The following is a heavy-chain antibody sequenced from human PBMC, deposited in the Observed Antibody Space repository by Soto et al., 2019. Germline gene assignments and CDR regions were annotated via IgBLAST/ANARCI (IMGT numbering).Heavy chain of an antibody. CDR3: ARGPSSLSRFDY. CDR2: ISYDGSNK. CDR1: GFTFSSYA. Sequence: GGPLRLSWAASGFTFSSYAMHRVRQAPGKGLEWVAVISYDGSNKYYADSVKGRFTISRDNSKNTLYLQMNSLRAEDTAVYYCARGPSSLSRFDYWGQGTLVTVSS. V-gene: IGHV3-30-3*01. J-gene: IGHJ4*02. D-gene: IGHD2-2*01.